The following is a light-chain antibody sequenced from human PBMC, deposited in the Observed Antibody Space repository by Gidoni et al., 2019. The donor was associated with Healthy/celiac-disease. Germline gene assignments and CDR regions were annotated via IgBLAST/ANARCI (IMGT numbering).Light chain of an antibody. CDR3: LQYYSYPLT. CDR1: QGISSY. V-gene: IGKV1-8*01. Sequence: AIRMTQSPSSFSASTGDRVTITCRASQGISSYLAWYQQQPGKAPKLLIYAASTLQSGVPSRFSGSGSGTDFTLTISCLQSEDFATYYCLQYYSYPLTFGGGTKVEIK. J-gene: IGKJ4*01. CDR2: AAS.